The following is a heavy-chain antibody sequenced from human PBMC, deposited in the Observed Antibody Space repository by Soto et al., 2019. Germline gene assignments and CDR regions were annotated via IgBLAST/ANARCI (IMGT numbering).Heavy chain of an antibody. D-gene: IGHD3-22*01. CDR2: ISAYNGNT. J-gene: IGHJ4*02. CDR1: GYTFTSYG. CDR3: ARLRRHYYDSSGYWYYFDY. Sequence: QVQLVQSGAEVKKPGASVKVSCKASGYTFTSYGISWVRQAPGQGLEWMGWISAYNGNTNYAQKLQGRVTMTTDTTTSTAHMELRSLRSDDTAVYYCARLRRHYYDSSGYWYYFDYWGQGTLVTVSS. V-gene: IGHV1-18*01.